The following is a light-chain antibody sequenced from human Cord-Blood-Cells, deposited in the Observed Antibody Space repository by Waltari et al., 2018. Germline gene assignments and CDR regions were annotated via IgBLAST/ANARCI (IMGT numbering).Light chain of an antibody. J-gene: IGLJ1*01. CDR3: CSYAGSSTYV. Sequence: QSALTQPASVSGSPGQSITISCTGTSSAVGRYNLVSWYQQHPGKAPKLMIYEVSKRPSGVSNRFSGSKSGNTASLTISGLQAEDEADHYCCSYAGSSTYVFGTGTKVTVL. CDR2: EVS. V-gene: IGLV2-23*02. CDR1: SSAVGRYNL.